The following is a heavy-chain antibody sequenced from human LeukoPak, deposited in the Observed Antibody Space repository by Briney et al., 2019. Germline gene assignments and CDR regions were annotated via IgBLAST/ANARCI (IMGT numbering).Heavy chain of an antibody. CDR2: IKEDGSEK. Sequence: GGSLRLSCAASGFTFSNYWMSWVRQAPGKGLEWVADIKEDGSEKYYVDSVKGRFTISRDNAKSSLYLHMNSLRAEDTAVYYCARARNLDFWGQGTLATVSS. CDR1: GFTFSNYW. CDR3: ARARNLDF. V-gene: IGHV3-7*05. J-gene: IGHJ4*02.